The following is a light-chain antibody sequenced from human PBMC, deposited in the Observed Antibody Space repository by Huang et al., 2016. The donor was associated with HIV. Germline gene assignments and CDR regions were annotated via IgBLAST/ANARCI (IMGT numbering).Light chain of an antibody. CDR3: QQYNTFA. Sequence: DLQMTQSPSTLSAAIGDRVTITCRARQSVSTRLAWYQQKPGKAARLLNQEASSLESGVPSRFSGSGSGTEFTLTINSLQPDDSATYSCQQYNTFAFGPGTKVDI. V-gene: IGKV1-5*01. J-gene: IGKJ3*01. CDR2: EAS. CDR1: QSVSTR.